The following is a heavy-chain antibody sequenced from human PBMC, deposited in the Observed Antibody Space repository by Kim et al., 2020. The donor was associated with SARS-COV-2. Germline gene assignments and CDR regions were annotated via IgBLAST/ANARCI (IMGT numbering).Heavy chain of an antibody. D-gene: IGHD3-10*01. V-gene: IGHV4-59*01. J-gene: IGHJ6*03. CDR3: ARAGITMVQGAPYYMDV. Sequence: LKSRVTRSVDTSKNQFSLKLSSGTAADTAVYYCARAGITMVQGAPYYMDVWGKGTTVTVSS.